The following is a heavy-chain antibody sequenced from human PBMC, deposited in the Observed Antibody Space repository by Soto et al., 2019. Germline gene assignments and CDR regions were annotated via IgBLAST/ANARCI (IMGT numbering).Heavy chain of an antibody. J-gene: IGHJ4*02. V-gene: IGHV3-30*03. Sequence: QVQLVESGGGVVQPGRSLRLSCAASGFTFSSYGMHWVRQAPGKGLEWVAVISYDGSNKYYADSVKGRFTISRDNSKNTLYLQMNSLIAEDTAVYYCSGDSSGWHLDYWGQGTLVTVSS. CDR2: ISYDGSNK. D-gene: IGHD6-19*01. CDR3: SGDSSGWHLDY. CDR1: GFTFSSYG.